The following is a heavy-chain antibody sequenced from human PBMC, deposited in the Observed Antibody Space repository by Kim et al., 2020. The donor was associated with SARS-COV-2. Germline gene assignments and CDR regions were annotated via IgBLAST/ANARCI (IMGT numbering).Heavy chain of an antibody. J-gene: IGHJ4*02. V-gene: IGHV3-74*01. CDR3: ARRQFTSGWYYFDY. Sequence: YADSVKGRFTISRDNAKNTLYLQRNSLRAEDTAVYYCARRQFTSGWYYFDYWGQGTLVTVSS. D-gene: IGHD6-19*01.